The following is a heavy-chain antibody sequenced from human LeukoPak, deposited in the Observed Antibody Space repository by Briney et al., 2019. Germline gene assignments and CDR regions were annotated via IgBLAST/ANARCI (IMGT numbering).Heavy chain of an antibody. CDR1: GFSFSSYA. CDR2: ISGSSGST. V-gene: IGHV3-23*01. D-gene: IGHD2-2*01. J-gene: IGHJ3*02. CDR3: AKDIVVVPAARDAFDI. Sequence: GGSLRLSCAASGFSFSSYAMSWVRQAPGKGLEWVSGISGSSGSTYYADAVKGRFTISRDNSKNTLYLQMDSLRAEDTATYYCAKDIVVVPAARDAFDIWGQGTMVTVSS.